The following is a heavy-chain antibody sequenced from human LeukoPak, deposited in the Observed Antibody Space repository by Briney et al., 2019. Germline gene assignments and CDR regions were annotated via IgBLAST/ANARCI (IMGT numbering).Heavy chain of an antibody. D-gene: IGHD4-17*01. CDR2: INHSGST. J-gene: IGHJ4*01. Sequence: SETLSLTCAVYGGSFSGYYWSWIRQPPGKGLEWIGEINHSGSTDYNPSLKSRVTISVDTSKNQFSLKLSSVTAADTAVYYCARAPGTTFDYWGHGNMVTVSS. V-gene: IGHV4-34*01. CDR3: ARAPGTTFDY. CDR1: GGSFSGYY.